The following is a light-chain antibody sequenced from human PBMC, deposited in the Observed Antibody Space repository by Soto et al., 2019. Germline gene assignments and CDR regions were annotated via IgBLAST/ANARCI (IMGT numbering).Light chain of an antibody. CDR2: DAS. Sequence: IPVTQSPPTLSASEGDRVTITCRASQTISTWMAWYQQKPEKAPKLLISDASRLETGVPSRFSGSGSGTDFTLTITSLQPDDFATYYCQQYNVHTKTFCQGT. CDR3: QQYNVHTKT. V-gene: IGKV1-5*01. J-gene: IGKJ1*01. CDR1: QTISTW.